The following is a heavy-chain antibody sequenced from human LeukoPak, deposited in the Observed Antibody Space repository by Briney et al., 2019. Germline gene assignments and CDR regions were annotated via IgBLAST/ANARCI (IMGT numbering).Heavy chain of an antibody. J-gene: IGHJ5*02. CDR1: GYSISSGYY. CDR3: ASRAPVAGNNWFDP. CDR2: IYHSGST. V-gene: IGHV4-38-2*01. Sequence: KTSETLSLTRAVSGYSISSGYYWGWIRQPPGKGLEWIGSIYHSGSTYYNPSLKSRVTISVDTSKNQFSLKLSSVTAADTAVYYCASRAPVAGNNWFDPWGQGTLVTVSS. D-gene: IGHD6-19*01.